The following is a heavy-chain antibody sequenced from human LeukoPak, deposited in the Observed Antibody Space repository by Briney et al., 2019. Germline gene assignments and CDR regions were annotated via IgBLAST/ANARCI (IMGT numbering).Heavy chain of an antibody. J-gene: IGHJ6*03. V-gene: IGHV3-20*04. Sequence: GGSLRLSCAASGFTFSSYWMSWVRQAPGKGLEWVSGINWNGGSTGYADSVKGRFTISRDNAKNSLYLQMNSLRAEDTAVYYCARAGRKSRGVDLVRKKETGYYYYMDVWGKGTTVTVSS. D-gene: IGHD3-10*02. CDR2: INWNGGST. CDR1: GFTFSSYW. CDR3: ARAGRKSRGVDLVRKKETGYYYYMDV.